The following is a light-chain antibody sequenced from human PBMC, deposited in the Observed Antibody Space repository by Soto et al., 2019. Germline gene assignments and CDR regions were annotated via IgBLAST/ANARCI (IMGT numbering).Light chain of an antibody. CDR3: QRYGSSPLIT. Sequence: IVLTQSPATLSLSPGARAPLSCRASQSVSSYLAWYQQKPGQAPRLLIYDASSRATGIPARFSGSGSGTDFTLTISRLEPEDFAVYFCQRYGSSPLITFGQGTRLEIK. V-gene: IGKV3-20*01. CDR1: QSVSSY. J-gene: IGKJ5*01. CDR2: DAS.